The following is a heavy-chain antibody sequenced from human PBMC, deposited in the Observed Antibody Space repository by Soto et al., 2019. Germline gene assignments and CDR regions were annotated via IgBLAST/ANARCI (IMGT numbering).Heavy chain of an antibody. D-gene: IGHD3-3*01. CDR1: GYSFTSYW. J-gene: IGHJ4*02. CDR2: IYPGDSDT. Sequence: PGESLKISCKGSGYSFTSYWIGWVRQMPGKGLEWMGIIYPGDSDTRYSPSFQGQVTISADKSISTAYLQWSSLKASDTAMYYCARHRTYYDFWSGTHFDYWGQVPLVPVSS. V-gene: IGHV5-51*01. CDR3: ARHRTYYDFWSGTHFDY.